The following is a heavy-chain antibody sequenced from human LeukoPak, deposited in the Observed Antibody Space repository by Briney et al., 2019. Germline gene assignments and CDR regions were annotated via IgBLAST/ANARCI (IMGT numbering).Heavy chain of an antibody. CDR3: AGERGMVDGSGSYQNYYYYYYMDV. V-gene: IGHV1-69*06. D-gene: IGHD3-10*01. CDR1: GGTFSSYA. CDR2: IIPIFGTA. Sequence: SVKVSCKASGGTFSSYAIRWVRQAPGQGLEWMGGIIPIFGTANYAQKFQGRVTITADKSTSTAYMELSSLRSEDTAVYYCAGERGMVDGSGSYQNYYYYYYMDVWGKGTTVTVSS. J-gene: IGHJ6*03.